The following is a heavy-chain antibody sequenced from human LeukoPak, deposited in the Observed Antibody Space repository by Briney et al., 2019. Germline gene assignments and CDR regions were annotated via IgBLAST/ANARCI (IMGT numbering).Heavy chain of an antibody. CDR2: ISSSSSFI. J-gene: IGHJ4*02. CDR3: VRERYHGSGAPRYDY. D-gene: IGHD3-10*01. Sequence: GGSLRLSCAASGFTFSDYSMNWVRQSPGKGLELVSSISSSSSFIYYVDSLKGRSTISRDNAKNSLYLQMNGLRAEDTAVYYCVRERYHGSGAPRYDYWGQGTLVTVSS. CDR1: GFTFSDYS. V-gene: IGHV3-21*01.